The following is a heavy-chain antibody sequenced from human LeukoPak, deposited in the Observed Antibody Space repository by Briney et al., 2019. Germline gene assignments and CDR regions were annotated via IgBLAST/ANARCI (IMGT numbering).Heavy chain of an antibody. CDR2: IHYSGST. CDR3: ARAYSIEAVFDY. Sequence: KTSETLSLTCTVSGDSITSSYWNWIRQPPGKGLEWIGYIHYSGSTNYNPSLRSRVTISVDASKNQFSLKLNSVTAADTAVYYCARAYSIEAVFDYWGQGTLVTVSS. J-gene: IGHJ4*02. V-gene: IGHV4-59*01. CDR1: GDSITSSY. D-gene: IGHD4-11*01.